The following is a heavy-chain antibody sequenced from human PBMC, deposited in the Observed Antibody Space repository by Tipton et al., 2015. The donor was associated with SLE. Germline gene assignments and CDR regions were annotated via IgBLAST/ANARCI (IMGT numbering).Heavy chain of an antibody. J-gene: IGHJ4*02. D-gene: IGHD2-2*01. CDR2: IYYSGST. CDR1: GGSISRGSYY. V-gene: IGHV4-31*03. CDR3: ARGSPLVPGLIDY. Sequence: TLSLTCTVSGGSISRGSYYWSWIRQHPGKGLEWIGYIYYSGSTYYNPSLKSRVTISVDTSKNQFSLKLSSVTAADTAVYYCARGSPLVPGLIDYWGQGTLVTVSS.